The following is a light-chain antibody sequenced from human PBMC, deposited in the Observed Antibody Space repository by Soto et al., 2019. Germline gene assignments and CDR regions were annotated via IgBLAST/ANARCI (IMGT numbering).Light chain of an antibody. CDR1: SSDVGGYNY. CDR2: EVS. CDR3: NSYTSDYTYV. J-gene: IGLJ1*01. V-gene: IGLV2-14*01. Sequence: QSVLTQPASVSGSPGQTITISCTGTSSDVGGYNYVSWYQHNPGKAPKLLTYEVSNRPSGVSDRFSGSKSDNMASLTISGLQAEDEADYYCNSYTSDYTYVFGTGTKVTVL.